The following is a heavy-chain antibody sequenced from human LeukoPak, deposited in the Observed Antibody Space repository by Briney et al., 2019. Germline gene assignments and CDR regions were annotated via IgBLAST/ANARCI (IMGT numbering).Heavy chain of an antibody. CDR2: IYHSGST. CDR3: ARALGYCSSTSCLYYFDY. Sequence: KPSETLSLTCAVSGYSISSGYYWGWIRRPPGKGLEWIGSIYHSGSTYYNPSLKSRVTISVDTSKNRFSLKLSSVTAADTAVYYCARALGYCSSTSCLYYFDYWGQGTLVTVSS. V-gene: IGHV4-38-2*01. CDR1: GYSISSGYY. D-gene: IGHD2-2*01. J-gene: IGHJ4*02.